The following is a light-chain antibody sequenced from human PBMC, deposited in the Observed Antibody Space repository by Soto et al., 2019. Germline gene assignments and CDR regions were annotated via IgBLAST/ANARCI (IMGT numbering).Light chain of an antibody. CDR3: QKYNSAPLT. CDR1: QSIASY. J-gene: IGKJ4*01. V-gene: IGKV1-39*01. Sequence: DIQLTQSPSSLSASVGDRVTITCRASQSIASYFNWYQQKPGKAPKLLIYAASTLQSGVPSRFSGSGSGTDFTLTISSLQPEDVAAYYCQKYNSAPLTFGGGTKVDIK. CDR2: AAS.